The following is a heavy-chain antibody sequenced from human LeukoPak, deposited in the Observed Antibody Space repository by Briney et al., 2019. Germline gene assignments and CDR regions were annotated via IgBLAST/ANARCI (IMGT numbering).Heavy chain of an antibody. CDR3: ARVAAVTPHNYYYYYGMDV. J-gene: IGHJ6*02. CDR1: GFTFSSYW. D-gene: IGHD4-17*01. CDR2: IKQDGSEK. Sequence: GGSLRLSCAASGFTFSSYWMSWVRQAPGKGLEWVANIKQDGSEKYYVDSVKGRFTISRDNAKNSLYLQMNSLRAEDTAVYYCARVAAVTPHNYYYYYGMDVWGQGTTVTVSS. V-gene: IGHV3-7*03.